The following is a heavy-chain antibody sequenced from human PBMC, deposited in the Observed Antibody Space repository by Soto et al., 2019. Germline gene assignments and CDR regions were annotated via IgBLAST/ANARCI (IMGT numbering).Heavy chain of an antibody. CDR3: AGNPGTLSYYYYGMDV. D-gene: IGHD1-1*01. CDR1: GGTFSSYA. CDR2: IIPIFGKA. J-gene: IGHJ6*02. Sequence: SVKVSCKASGGTFSSYAISWVRQAPGQGLEWMGGIIPIFGKANYAQKFQGRVTITADESTSTAYMELSSLRSEDTAVYYCAGNPGTLSYYYYGMDVWGQGTTVTVSS. V-gene: IGHV1-69*13.